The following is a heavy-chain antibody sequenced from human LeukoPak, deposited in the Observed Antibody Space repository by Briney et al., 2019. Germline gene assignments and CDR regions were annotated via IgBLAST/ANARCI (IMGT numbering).Heavy chain of an antibody. CDR1: GFTFSSYA. J-gene: IGHJ3*02. Sequence: PGRSLRLSCAASGFTFSSYAMHWVRQAPGKGLEWVSAISGSGGSTYYADSVKGRFTISRDNSKNTLYLQMNSLRAEDTAVYYCAKGGWELLDAFDIWGQGTMVTVSS. D-gene: IGHD1-26*01. V-gene: IGHV3-23*01. CDR3: AKGGWELLDAFDI. CDR2: ISGSGGST.